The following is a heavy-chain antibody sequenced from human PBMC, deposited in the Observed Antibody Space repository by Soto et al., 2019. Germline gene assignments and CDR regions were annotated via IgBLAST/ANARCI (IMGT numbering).Heavy chain of an antibody. CDR2: IYYSGST. Sequence: SETLSLTCTVSGGSISSGGYYWSWIRQHPGKGLEWIGYIYYSGSTYYNPSLKSRVTISVDTSKNQFSLKLSSVTAADTAVYYCARDRGSLRFWYGMDVWGQGTTVTVSS. V-gene: IGHV4-31*03. D-gene: IGHD3-3*01. J-gene: IGHJ6*02. CDR3: ARDRGSLRFWYGMDV. CDR1: GGSISSGGYY.